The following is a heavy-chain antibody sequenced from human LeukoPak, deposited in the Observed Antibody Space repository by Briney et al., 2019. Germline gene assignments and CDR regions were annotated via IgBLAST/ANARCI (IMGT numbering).Heavy chain of an antibody. CDR1: GFTFSSYS. D-gene: IGHD1-26*01. CDR2: ISSSSSYI. J-gene: IGHJ4*02. V-gene: IGHV3-21*01. Sequence: GGSLRLSCVASGFTFSSYSMNWVRQAPGKGLEWVSSISSSSSYIYYADSVKGRFTISRDNAKNSLYLQMNSLRAEDTAVYYCARDLSCSGSYCSDYWGQGTLVTVSS. CDR3: ARDLSCSGSYCSDY.